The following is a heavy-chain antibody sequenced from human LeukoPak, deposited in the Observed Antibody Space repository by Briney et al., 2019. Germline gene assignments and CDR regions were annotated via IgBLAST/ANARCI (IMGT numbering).Heavy chain of an antibody. CDR3: ARGGQQWLVRSPGSSLFGY. V-gene: IGHV4-39*07. Sequence: SETLSLTCTVSGGSISSSSYYWGWIRQPPGKGLEWIGSIYYSGSTYYNPSLKSRVTISVDTSKNQFSLKLSSVTAADTAVYYCARGGQQWLVRSPGSSLFGYWGQGTLVTVSS. D-gene: IGHD6-19*01. CDR2: IYYSGST. J-gene: IGHJ4*02. CDR1: GGSISSSSYY.